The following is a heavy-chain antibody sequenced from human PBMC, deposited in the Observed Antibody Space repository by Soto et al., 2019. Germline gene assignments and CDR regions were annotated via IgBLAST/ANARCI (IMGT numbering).Heavy chain of an antibody. V-gene: IGHV3-30*09. J-gene: IGHJ4*02. CDR1: DFTFSLYA. CDR2: TSYDGNIN. CDR3: AREAYGGTYFDY. Sequence: GSLVLSGSASDFTFSLYAMNWVRQAPGKGLEWVAVTSYDGNINYYADSVKGRFAISRDNSKNTLYVQMNSLRAEDTAVYYCAREAYGGTYFDYWGQGTLVTVSS. D-gene: IGHD2-21*01.